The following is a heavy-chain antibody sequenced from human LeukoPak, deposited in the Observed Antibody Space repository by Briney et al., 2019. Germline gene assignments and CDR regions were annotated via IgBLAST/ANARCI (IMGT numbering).Heavy chain of an antibody. D-gene: IGHD6-19*01. J-gene: IGHJ4*02. CDR3: ARHASSGWYFDY. V-gene: IGHV5-51*01. CDR2: IYPGDSDR. CDR1: GYTFISYW. Sequence: HGESLKISCKSSGYTFISYWIGWVRQMPGKGLEWMAIIYPGDSDRRYSPSFQGQVTISADKSISTAYLQWSSLKASDTAMYYCARHASSGWYFDYWGQGTLVTVSS.